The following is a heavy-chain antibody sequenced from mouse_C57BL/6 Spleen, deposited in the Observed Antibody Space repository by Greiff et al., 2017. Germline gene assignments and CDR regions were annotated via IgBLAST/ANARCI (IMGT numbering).Heavy chain of an antibody. Sequence: VKLMESGPGLVQPSPSLSITCTVSGFSLTSYGVHWVRQSPGKGLEWLGVIWSGGSTDYNAAFMSRLSITKDNAKSQVFFKMNSLQADDTAIYYCAKIGSYYAMDYWGQGTSVTVSS. CDR2: IWSGGST. J-gene: IGHJ4*01. CDR1: GFSLTSYG. V-gene: IGHV2-5*01. CDR3: AKIGSYYAMDY. D-gene: IGHD3-1*01.